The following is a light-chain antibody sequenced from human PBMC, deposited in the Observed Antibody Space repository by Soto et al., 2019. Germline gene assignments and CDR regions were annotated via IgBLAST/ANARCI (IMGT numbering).Light chain of an antibody. V-gene: IGLV2-14*01. CDR2: DVS. Sequence: QSALTQPASVSGSPGQSITNSCTGTSSDVGGYNYVSWYQQHPGKAPKVMIYDVSNRPSGVSNRFSGSKSGNTASLTISGLQAEDEADYYCSSYTSSSFYVFGTGTKVTVL. CDR3: SSYTSSSFYV. CDR1: SSDVGGYNY. J-gene: IGLJ1*01.